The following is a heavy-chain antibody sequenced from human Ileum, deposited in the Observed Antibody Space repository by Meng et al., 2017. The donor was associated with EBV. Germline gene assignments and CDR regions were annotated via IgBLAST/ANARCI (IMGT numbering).Heavy chain of an antibody. CDR2: IYHSGST. D-gene: IGHD3-16*01. CDR3: ARDFGPHQLWY. J-gene: IGHJ4*02. V-gene: IGHV4-4*02. CDR1: GGSIRRIYW. Sequence: QKGAGAGPGRLSGALPLTCRGSGGSIRRIYWGGLGPQPAGEGLEWIGEIYHSGSTNYNPSLKSRVTISVDKSKNQFSLKLSSVTAADTAVYYCARDFGPHQLWYWGQGTLVTVSS.